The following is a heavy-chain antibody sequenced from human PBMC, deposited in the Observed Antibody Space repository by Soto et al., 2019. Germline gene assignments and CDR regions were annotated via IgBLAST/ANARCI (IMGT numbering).Heavy chain of an antibody. CDR1: GYTFTSYG. D-gene: IGHD3-3*01. Sequence: GSSVKVSCKASGYTFTSYGISWVRQAPGQGLEWMGWISAYNGNTNYAQKLQGRVTMTTDTSTSTAYMELRSLRSDDTAVYYCAREYYDFWSGDFDFRGQGTLVTVSS. CDR3: AREYYDFWSGDFDF. V-gene: IGHV1-18*01. J-gene: IGHJ4*02. CDR2: ISAYNGNT.